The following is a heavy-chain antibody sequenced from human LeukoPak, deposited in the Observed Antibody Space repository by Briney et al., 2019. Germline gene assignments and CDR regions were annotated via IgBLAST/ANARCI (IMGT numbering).Heavy chain of an antibody. V-gene: IGHV3-30*18. Sequence: PGRALRLSCAASGFTFSNYGWHWVRQAPGKGLEWVAVISYGVSNKYYADFVNGRFAISRDISKNSLYLQVNSLRAEDTPVYYCAKCPSGVLRYFSPIDYWGQGTLVTVSS. D-gene: IGHD3-9*01. CDR1: GFTFSNYG. CDR3: AKCPSGVLRYFSPIDY. CDR2: ISYGVSNK. J-gene: IGHJ4*02.